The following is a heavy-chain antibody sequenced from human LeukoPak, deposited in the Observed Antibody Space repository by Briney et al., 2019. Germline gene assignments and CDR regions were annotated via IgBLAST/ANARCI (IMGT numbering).Heavy chain of an antibody. Sequence: GGSLRLSCAASGFTFSSHSMNWVRQAPGKGLEWVSSISSSSSYIYYADSVKGRFTISRDNAKNSLYLQMNSLRAEDTAVYYCARDVGQEGAFDIWGQGTMVTVSS. CDR1: GFTFSSHS. CDR2: ISSSSSYI. CDR3: ARDVGQEGAFDI. D-gene: IGHD1-26*01. J-gene: IGHJ3*02. V-gene: IGHV3-21*01.